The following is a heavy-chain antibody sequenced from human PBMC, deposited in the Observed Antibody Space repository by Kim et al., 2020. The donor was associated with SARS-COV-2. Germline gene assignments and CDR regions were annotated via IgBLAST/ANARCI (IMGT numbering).Heavy chain of an antibody. CDR3: TKLAGTYTYYFDF. D-gene: IGHD1-7*01. V-gene: IGHV3-23*01. Sequence: YADSVRARFIISRDNSKNTLYLKMNSLRPEDTAVYYCTKLAGTYTYYFDFWGQGTLVTVSS. J-gene: IGHJ4*02.